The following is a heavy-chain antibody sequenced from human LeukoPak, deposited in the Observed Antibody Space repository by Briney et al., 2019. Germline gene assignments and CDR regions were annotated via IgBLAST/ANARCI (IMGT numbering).Heavy chain of an antibody. J-gene: IGHJ6*03. D-gene: IGHD5-12*01. V-gene: IGHV4-59*01. CDR3: AGFPEATGQYYYYYYYMDV. Sequence: PSETLSLTCTASGGSISSYYWSWIRQPPGKGLEWIGYIYYSGSTNYNPSLKSRVTISVDTSKNQFSLKLSSVTAADTAVYYCAGFPEATGQYYYYYYYMDVWGKGTTVTVSS. CDR1: GGSISSYY. CDR2: IYYSGST.